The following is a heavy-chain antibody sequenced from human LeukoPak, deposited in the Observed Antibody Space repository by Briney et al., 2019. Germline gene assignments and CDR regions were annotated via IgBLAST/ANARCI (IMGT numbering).Heavy chain of an antibody. CDR3: ARVPRLRRQQLVPWFDP. CDR1: GFTFNDYG. J-gene: IGHJ5*02. V-gene: IGHV4-59*01. D-gene: IGHD6-13*01. CDR2: IYYSGST. Sequence: PGGSLRLSCAASGFTFNDYGMSWIRQPPGKGLEWIGYIYYSGSTNYNPSLKSRVTISVDTSKNQFSLKLSSVTAADTAVYYCARVPRLRRQQLVPWFDPWGQGTLVTVTS.